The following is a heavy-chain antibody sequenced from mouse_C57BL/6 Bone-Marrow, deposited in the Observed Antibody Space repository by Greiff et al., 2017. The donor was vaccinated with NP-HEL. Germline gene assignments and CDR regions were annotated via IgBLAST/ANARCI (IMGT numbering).Heavy chain of an antibody. J-gene: IGHJ4*01. CDR1: GYAFSSSW. V-gene: IGHV1-82*01. CDR3: ARLEAYAMDY. Sequence: VQLQQSGPELVKPGASVKISCKASGYAFSSSWMNWVKQRPGKGLEWIGRIYPGDGDTNYNGKFKGKATLTADKSSSTAYMQLSSLTSEDSAVYFCARLEAYAMDYWGQGTSVTVSS. CDR2: IYPGDGDT.